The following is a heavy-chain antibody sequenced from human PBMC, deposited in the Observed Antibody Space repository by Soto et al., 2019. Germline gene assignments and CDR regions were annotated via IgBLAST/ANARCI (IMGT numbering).Heavy chain of an antibody. CDR3: AHRWEQTSARTEMAFDI. J-gene: IGHJ3*02. CDR2: IYWDDDK. CDR1: GFSVITTGVG. Sequence: QITLKESGPTLVKPTQTLTLTCTLSGFSVITTGVGVGWIRQPPGKALEWLALIYWDDDKRYSPSLRSRLTITKDTSKNQVVLTVTNMDPVDTGTYFCAHRWEQTSARTEMAFDIWGQGTKVIVSS. D-gene: IGHD1-26*01. V-gene: IGHV2-5*02.